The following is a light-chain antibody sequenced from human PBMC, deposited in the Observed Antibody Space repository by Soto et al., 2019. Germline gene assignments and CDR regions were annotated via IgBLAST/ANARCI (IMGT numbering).Light chain of an antibody. CDR1: ISDVGADNY. J-gene: IGLJ1*01. CDR2: EVT. CDR3: SSYTTSNTTIYV. V-gene: IGLV2-14*01. Sequence: QSVLTQPSSVSGSPGQSITISCTGTISDVGADNYVSWYQQHPGKAPKLIIYEVTNRPSGVSNRFSGSQSGNTASLTISGLQAEDGADYFCSSYTTSNTTIYVFGTGTKVTVL.